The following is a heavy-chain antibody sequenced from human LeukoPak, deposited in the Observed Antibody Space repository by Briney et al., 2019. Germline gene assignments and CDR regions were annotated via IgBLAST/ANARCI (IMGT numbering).Heavy chain of an antibody. Sequence: PGGSLRLSCAASGFDFSSYSMNWVRQAPGKGLEWVSYISYSSNTIYYADSVKGRFTISRDNAKNSLYLQMNSLRAEDTAVYYCAREPPEDDILSGLDYWGQGTLVTVSS. V-gene: IGHV3-48*04. J-gene: IGHJ4*02. D-gene: IGHD3-9*01. CDR1: GFDFSSYS. CDR2: ISYSSNTI. CDR3: AREPPEDDILSGLDY.